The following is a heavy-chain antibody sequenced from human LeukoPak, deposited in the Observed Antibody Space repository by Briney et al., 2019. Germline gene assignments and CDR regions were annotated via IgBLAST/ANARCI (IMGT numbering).Heavy chain of an antibody. CDR1: GGSISSYY. Sequence: SETLSLTCAVSGGSISSYYWSWIRGPPGKGLEWIGYTHYCGSTDYNPSLKTRVTISVDTSKNQFSLKLSSETAADTAVYYCARGAAGTVPFDYWGQGTLVTVSS. CDR3: ARGAAGTVPFDY. D-gene: IGHD6-13*01. CDR2: THYCGST. J-gene: IGHJ4*02. V-gene: IGHV4-59*08.